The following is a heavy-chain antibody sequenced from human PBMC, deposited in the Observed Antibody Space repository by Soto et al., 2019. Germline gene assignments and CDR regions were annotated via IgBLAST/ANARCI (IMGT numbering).Heavy chain of an antibody. CDR3: ASSPTAVGGTTYYFDY. V-gene: IGHV1-2*02. J-gene: IGHJ4*02. Sequence: ASVKVSCKTSGYTFTDYYVHWVRQAPGQGLEWMGWINPNSGGTNFAQKFQGRVTMTRDTSINTVYMELSRLRVEDTAVYYCASSPTAVGGTTYYFDYWGQGALVTVSS. CDR1: GYTFTDYY. D-gene: IGHD6-19*01. CDR2: INPNSGGT.